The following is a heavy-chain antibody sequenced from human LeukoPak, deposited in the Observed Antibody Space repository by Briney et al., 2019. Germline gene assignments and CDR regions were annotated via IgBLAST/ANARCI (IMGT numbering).Heavy chain of an antibody. CDR1: GFAFGSYA. V-gene: IGHV3-30*14. CDR2: ISHDGDNT. Sequence: GTSLRLSCEASGFAFGSYAMHWVRQAPGRGLEWVAVISHDGDNTNSGESVRGRFTLSRDNLKNTLYLQMNSLRVEDSAVCFCARGPSRYYFDYWGQGTLVPSPQ. CDR3: ARGPSRYYFDY. J-gene: IGHJ4*02. D-gene: IGHD2-2*01.